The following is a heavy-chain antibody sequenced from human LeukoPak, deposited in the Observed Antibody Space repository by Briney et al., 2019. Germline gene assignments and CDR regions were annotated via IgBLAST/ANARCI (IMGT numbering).Heavy chain of an antibody. CDR2: IKKDGSEK. CDR1: GFTFSSYW. D-gene: IGHD2-15*01. J-gene: IGHJ4*02. V-gene: IGHV3-7*01. Sequence: GGSLRLSCAASGFTFSSYWMSWVRQAPGKGLEWVANIKKDGSEKYYVDAVKGRFTISRDNAKTSLYLQMNSLRAEDTAVYYCAGSKRAGCFDYWGQGTLVTVSS. CDR3: AGSKRAGCFDY.